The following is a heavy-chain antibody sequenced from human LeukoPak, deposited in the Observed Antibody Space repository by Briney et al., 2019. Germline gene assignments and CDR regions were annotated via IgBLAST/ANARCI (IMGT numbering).Heavy chain of an antibody. CDR3: AKGRRLYYYYGMDV. CDR1: GFTFSSYG. Sequence: GGSLRLSCAASGFTFSSYGMHWVRQAPGKGLEWVAVISYDGSNKYYADSVKGRFTISRDNSKNTLYLQTNSLRAEGTAVYYCAKGRRLYYYYGMDVWGQGTTVTVSS. V-gene: IGHV3-30*05. J-gene: IGHJ6*02. CDR2: ISYDGSNK.